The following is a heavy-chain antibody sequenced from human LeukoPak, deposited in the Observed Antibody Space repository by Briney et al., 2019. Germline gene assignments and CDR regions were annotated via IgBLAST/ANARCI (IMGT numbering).Heavy chain of an antibody. CDR1: GFTFSSYA. CDR3: ARDGLGYYDSSGFGWYFDY. Sequence: GGSLRLSCAASGFTFSSYAMHWVRQAPGKGLEYVSAISSNGGSTYYANSVKGRFTISRDNSKNTLYLQMGSLRAEDMAVYYCARDGLGYYDSSGFGWYFDYWGQGTLVTVSS. CDR2: ISSNGGST. D-gene: IGHD3-22*01. J-gene: IGHJ4*02. V-gene: IGHV3-64*01.